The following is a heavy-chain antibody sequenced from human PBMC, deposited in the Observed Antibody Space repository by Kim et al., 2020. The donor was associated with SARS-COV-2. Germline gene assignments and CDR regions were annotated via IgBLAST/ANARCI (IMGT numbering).Heavy chain of an antibody. Sequence: ASVKVSCKASGYTFTSYYMHWVRQAPGQGLEWMGIINPSGGSTSYAQKFQGRVTMTRDTSTSTVYMELSSLRSEDTAVYYCARGGQVGATRRDWFDPWGQGTLVTVSS. D-gene: IGHD1-26*01. CDR1: GYTFTSYY. CDR3: ARGGQVGATRRDWFDP. V-gene: IGHV1-46*01. CDR2: INPSGGST. J-gene: IGHJ5*02.